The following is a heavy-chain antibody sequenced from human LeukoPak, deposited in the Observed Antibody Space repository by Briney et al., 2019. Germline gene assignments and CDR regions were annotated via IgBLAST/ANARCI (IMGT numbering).Heavy chain of an antibody. D-gene: IGHD4-17*01. Sequence: ASVKDSCKASGYTFTGYYIRWGREAPGQGVEWMGWVNPNSGVTNYAQKFQGRVTMTSETSTSTAYTELRRLTSDDTAVYYCARGFRGYGDFYFGYWGQGTLVTVSS. CDR3: ARGFRGYGDFYFGY. J-gene: IGHJ4*02. CDR2: VNPNSGVT. V-gene: IGHV1-2*02. CDR1: GYTFTGYY.